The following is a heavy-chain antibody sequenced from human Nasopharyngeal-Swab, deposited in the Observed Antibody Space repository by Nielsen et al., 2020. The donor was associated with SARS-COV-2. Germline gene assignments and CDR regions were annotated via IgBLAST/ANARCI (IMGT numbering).Heavy chain of an antibody. CDR1: GGSISSSSYY. D-gene: IGHD3-10*01. V-gene: IGHV4-30-4*08. CDR3: ARSRITMVRGVTPYFDY. J-gene: IGHJ4*02. Sequence: SETLSLTCTVSGGSISSSSYYWGWIRQPPGKGLEWIGYIYYSGSTYYNPSLKSRVTISVDTSKNQFSLKLSSVTAADTAVYYCARSRITMVRGVTPYFDYWGQGTLVTVSS. CDR2: IYYSGST.